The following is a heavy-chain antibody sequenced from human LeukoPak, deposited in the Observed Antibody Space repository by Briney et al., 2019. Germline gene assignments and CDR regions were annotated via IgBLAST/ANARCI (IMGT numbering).Heavy chain of an antibody. Sequence: GGSLRLSCAASGFTFSSYAMSWVRQAPGKGLECVSGINNNGGGTYYADSVKGRFTISRDSSKNTLYLEMNSLRAEDTAVYYCAKGLHGYNYGAVDYWGQGSLVTVSS. CDR2: INNNGGGT. J-gene: IGHJ4*02. D-gene: IGHD5-18*01. V-gene: IGHV3-23*01. CDR1: GFTFSSYA. CDR3: AKGLHGYNYGAVDY.